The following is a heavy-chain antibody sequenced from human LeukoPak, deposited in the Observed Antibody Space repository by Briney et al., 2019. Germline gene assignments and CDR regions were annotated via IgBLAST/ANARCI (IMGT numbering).Heavy chain of an antibody. V-gene: IGHV3-49*04. D-gene: IGHD3-22*01. CDR2: IRSKAYGGTT. Sequence: GGSLRLSWTPSGFTFGDYAMSWVRQAPGKGLEWVGFIRSKAYGGTTEYAASVKGRFTISRDDSKSIAYLQMNSLKTEDTAVYYCQTYYYDSSGYYYIDQWGQGTLVTVSS. CDR1: GFTFGDYA. CDR3: QTYYYDSSGYYYIDQ. J-gene: IGHJ4*02.